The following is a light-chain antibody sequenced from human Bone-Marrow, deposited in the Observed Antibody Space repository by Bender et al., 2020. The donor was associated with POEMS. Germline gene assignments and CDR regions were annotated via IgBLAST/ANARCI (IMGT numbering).Light chain of an antibody. CDR3: CSYAGSNTYV. CDR1: NSNTGSYDV. CDR2: KGS. V-gene: IGLV2-23*01. J-gene: IGLJ1*01. Sequence: QSALAQPASVSGSPGHSITLSCTGSNSNTGSYDVVSWYQQKSGRAPKLMIYKGSKRPSGVPDRFSGSKSGNTASLTVSGLQADDEADYYCCSYAGSNTYVFGTGTKVTVL.